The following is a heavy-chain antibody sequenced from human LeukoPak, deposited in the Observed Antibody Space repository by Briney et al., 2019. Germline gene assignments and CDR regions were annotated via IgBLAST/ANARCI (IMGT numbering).Heavy chain of an antibody. CDR2: IYYSGST. CDR3: ARDTYYYGSGTRFDY. J-gene: IGHJ4*02. CDR1: GGSISSSSYY. D-gene: IGHD3-10*01. V-gene: IGHV4-39*07. Sequence: SETLSLTCTVSGGSISSSSYYWGWIRQPPGKGLEWIGSIYYSGSTYYNPSLKSRVTISVDTSKNQFSLKLSSVTAADTAVYYCARDTYYYGSGTRFDYWGQGTLVTVSS.